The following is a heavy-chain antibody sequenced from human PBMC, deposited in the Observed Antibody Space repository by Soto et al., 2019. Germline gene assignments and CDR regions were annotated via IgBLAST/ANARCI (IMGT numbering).Heavy chain of an antibody. D-gene: IGHD3-3*01. V-gene: IGHV1-3*01. CDR2: INAGNGNT. J-gene: IGHJ6*02. CDR1: GYTFTSYA. Sequence: GASVKVSCKASGYTFTSYAMHWVRQAPGQRLEWMGWINAGNGNTKYSQKFQGRVTITRDTSASTAYMELSSLRSEDTAVYYCARSYYDFWSGYYSGGMDVWGQGTTVTVSS. CDR3: ARSYYDFWSGYYSGGMDV.